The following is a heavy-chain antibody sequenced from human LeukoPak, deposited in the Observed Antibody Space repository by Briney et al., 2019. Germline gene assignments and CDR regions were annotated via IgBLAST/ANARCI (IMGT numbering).Heavy chain of an antibody. CDR1: GYTFTSYG. CDR3: ARGYYYDSSGFHSGGEFDY. D-gene: IGHD3-22*01. CDR2: ISAYNGNT. V-gene: IGHV1-18*01. J-gene: IGHJ4*02. Sequence: ASVKVSCKASGYTFTSYGINWVRQAPGQGLEWMGWISAYNGNTNYAQKVQGRVTMTTDTSTSTAYMELRSLRSDDTAVYYCARGYYYDSSGFHSGGEFDYWGQGTLVTVSS.